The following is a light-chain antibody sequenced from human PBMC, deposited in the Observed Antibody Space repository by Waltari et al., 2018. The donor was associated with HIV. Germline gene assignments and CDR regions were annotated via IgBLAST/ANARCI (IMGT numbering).Light chain of an antibody. CDR2: WAF. V-gene: IGKV4-1*01. CDR1: QSVLYSSHNKNY. Sequence: DIVMTQSPDSLAVSLGERATINCKSSQSVLYSSHNKNYLAWYQQKPGQPPKLLIYWAFTRESGVPDRFSGSGSGTDFTLTISSLQAEDVAVYYCQQYYSTPYTFGQGTKLEIK. J-gene: IGKJ2*01. CDR3: QQYYSTPYT.